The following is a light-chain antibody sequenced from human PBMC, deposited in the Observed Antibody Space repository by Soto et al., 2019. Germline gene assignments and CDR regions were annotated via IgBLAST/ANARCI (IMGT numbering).Light chain of an antibody. CDR3: QQFGDSPPAFT. V-gene: IGKV3-20*01. Sequence: ESMLTQSPDTLSLSPGDRATLSCRTSRSVSSRYITWYQQKPGQAPRLLIYGASIRATGIPDRFSGSGSGTDFTLTISRLEAEDFAVYYCQQFGDSPPAFTFGQGNKLEI. J-gene: IGKJ2*01. CDR1: RSVSSRY. CDR2: GAS.